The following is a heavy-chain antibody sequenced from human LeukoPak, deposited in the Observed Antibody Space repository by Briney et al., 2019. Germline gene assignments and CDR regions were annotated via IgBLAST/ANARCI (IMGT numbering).Heavy chain of an antibody. V-gene: IGHV1-69*06. J-gene: IGHJ6*03. CDR3: ARAKWELLGGALVGGYYYYYMDV. D-gene: IGHD1-26*01. Sequence: SVKVSCKASGGTFSSYAISWVRQAPGQGLEWMGGIIPIFGTANYAQKFQGRVTITADKSTSTAYMELSSLRSEDTAVYYCARAKWELLGGALVGGYYYYYMDVWGKGTTVTVSS. CDR2: IIPIFGTA. CDR1: GGTFSSYA.